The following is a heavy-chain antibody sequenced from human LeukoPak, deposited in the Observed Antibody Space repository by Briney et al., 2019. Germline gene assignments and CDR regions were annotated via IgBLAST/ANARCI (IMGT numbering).Heavy chain of an antibody. D-gene: IGHD3-10*01. J-gene: IGHJ2*01. V-gene: IGHV4-4*07. CDR3: ARFGGLGDAWYFDL. CDR2: IYTSGST. Sequence: PSETLSLTCTVSGGSISSYYWSWIRQPAGKGLEWIGRIYTSGSTNYNPSLKSRVTISVDTSKNQFSLKLSSVTAADTAVYYCARFGGLGDAWYFDLWGRGTLVTVSS. CDR1: GGSISSYY.